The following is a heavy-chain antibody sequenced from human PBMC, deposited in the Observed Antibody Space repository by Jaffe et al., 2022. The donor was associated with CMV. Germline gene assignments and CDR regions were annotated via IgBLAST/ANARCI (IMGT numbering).Heavy chain of an antibody. Sequence: QVQLVQSGAEVKKPGASVKVSCKASGYTFTSYAMHWVRQAPGQRLEWMGWINAGNGNTKYSQKFQGRVTITRDTSASTAYMELSSLRSEDTAVYYCASHPLKEGYGWGDNWFDPWGQGTLVTVSS. CDR3: ASHPLKEGYGWGDNWFDP. V-gene: IGHV1-3*01. J-gene: IGHJ5*02. D-gene: IGHD3-10*01. CDR1: GYTFTSYA. CDR2: INAGNGNT.